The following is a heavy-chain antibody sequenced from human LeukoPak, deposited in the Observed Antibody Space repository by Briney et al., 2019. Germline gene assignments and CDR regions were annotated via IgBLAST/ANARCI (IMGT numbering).Heavy chain of an antibody. Sequence: GGSLRLSCAASGFPFSTYWMSWVRQAPGKGLEWVANINQDGTEKYYVDSVKGRFTISRDYAKNSLFLQMSSLRGEDTALYYCATEHWGPNSWGQGTLVTVSS. CDR2: INQDGTEK. D-gene: IGHD3-16*01. J-gene: IGHJ4*02. CDR1: GFPFSTYW. V-gene: IGHV3-7*01. CDR3: ATEHWGPNS.